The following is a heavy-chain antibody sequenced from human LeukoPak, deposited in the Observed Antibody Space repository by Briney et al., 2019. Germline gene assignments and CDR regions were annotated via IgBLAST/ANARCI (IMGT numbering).Heavy chain of an antibody. D-gene: IGHD6-13*01. CDR3: ARRPPPQQGAPSYYFDY. CDR1: GYTFTSYY. Sequence: ASVKVSCKASGYTFTSYYMHWVRQAPGQGLEWMGIINPSGGSTSYAQKFQGRVTMTRDTSTSTVYMELSSLRSEDTAVYYCARRPPPQQGAPSYYFDYWGQGTLVTVSS. J-gene: IGHJ4*02. V-gene: IGHV1-46*01. CDR2: INPSGGST.